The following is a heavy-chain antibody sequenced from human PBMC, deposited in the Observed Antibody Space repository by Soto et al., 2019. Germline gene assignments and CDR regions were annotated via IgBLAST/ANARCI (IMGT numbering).Heavy chain of an antibody. Sequence: PGESLKISCKGSGYSFTSYWIGWVRQMPGKGLEWMGIIYPGDSDTRYSPSFQGQVTISADKSISTAYLQWSSLKASDTVMYYCARRSLWFGEFGNYYYYGMDVWGQGTTVTVSS. V-gene: IGHV5-51*01. J-gene: IGHJ6*02. CDR2: IYPGDSDT. CDR3: ARRSLWFGEFGNYYYYGMDV. D-gene: IGHD3-10*01. CDR1: GYSFTSYW.